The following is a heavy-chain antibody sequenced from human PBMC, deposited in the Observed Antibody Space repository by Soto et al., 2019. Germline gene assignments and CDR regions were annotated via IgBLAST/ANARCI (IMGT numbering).Heavy chain of an antibody. CDR2: ISFDGRKK. CDR3: ARETDGMDV. CDR1: GFTFSTYA. J-gene: IGHJ6*02. V-gene: IGHV3-30*04. Sequence: QVQLVESGGGVVQPGRSLRLSCAASGFTFSTYAMHWVRQAPGKGLEWVAVISFDGRKKYYEDSVKGRFTISRDNSKTTLYLQMNGLRVEDTAVYYCARETDGMDVWGQGNTVTVFS.